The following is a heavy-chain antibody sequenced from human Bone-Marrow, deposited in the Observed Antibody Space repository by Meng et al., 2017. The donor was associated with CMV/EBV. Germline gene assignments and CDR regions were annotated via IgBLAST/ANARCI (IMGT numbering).Heavy chain of an antibody. CDR1: GFTFSSYS. CDR3: ARTYDFWSGTDY. J-gene: IGHJ4*02. Sequence: GESLKISCAASGFTFSSYSMNWVRQAPGKGLEWVSSISSSSSYIYYADSVKGRFTISRDNAKNSLYLQMNSLRAEDTAMYYCARTYDFWSGTDYWGQGTLVTVSS. CDR2: ISSSSSYI. V-gene: IGHV3-21*01. D-gene: IGHD3-3*01.